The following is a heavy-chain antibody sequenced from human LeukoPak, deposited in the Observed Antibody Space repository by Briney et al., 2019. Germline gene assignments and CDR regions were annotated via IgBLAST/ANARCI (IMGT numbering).Heavy chain of an antibody. CDR2: IWYDGSIK. J-gene: IGHJ5*02. CDR3: AKDTMPPKAGFDP. Sequence: PGGFLRLSCVASGITFSSYGMHWVRQAPGKGLEWVAFIWYDGSIKYYADSVKGRFSISSDNSKNALYLQMNSLRAEDTAVYYCAKDTMPPKAGFDPWGQGTLVTVSS. D-gene: IGHD2-2*01. V-gene: IGHV3-30*02. CDR1: GITFSSYG.